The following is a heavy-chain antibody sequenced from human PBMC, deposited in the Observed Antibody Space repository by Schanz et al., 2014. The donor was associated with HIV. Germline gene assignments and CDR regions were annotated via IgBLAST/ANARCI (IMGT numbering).Heavy chain of an antibody. J-gene: IGHJ4*02. CDR1: GDTFTGDF. D-gene: IGHD4-17*01. CDR3: ARGRETVTTYFDF. CDR2: INPNSGVT. V-gene: IGHV1-2*02. Sequence: QVQLVQSGAEVKKPGASVKVSCKASGDTFTGDFMHWVRQAPGQGLEWMGWINPNSGVTEDAQKFQGRVTMTRDTSTSTAYMELSSLRSEDTAVYYCARGRETVTTYFDFWGQGTLVTVSS.